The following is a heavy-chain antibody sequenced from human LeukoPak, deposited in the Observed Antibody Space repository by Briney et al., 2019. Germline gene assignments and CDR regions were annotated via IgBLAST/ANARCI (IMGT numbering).Heavy chain of an antibody. V-gene: IGHV1-18*01. CDR1: GYTFTSYG. J-gene: IGHJ4*02. CDR2: ISAYNGNT. CDR3: ARDGGIIVVHGYFDY. D-gene: IGHD1-26*01. Sequence: GASVKVSCKASGYTFTSYGISWVRQAPGQGLEGMGWISAYNGNTNYAQKLQGRVTMTTDTSTSTAYMELRSLRSDDTAVYYCARDGGIIVVHGYFDYWGQGTLVTVSS.